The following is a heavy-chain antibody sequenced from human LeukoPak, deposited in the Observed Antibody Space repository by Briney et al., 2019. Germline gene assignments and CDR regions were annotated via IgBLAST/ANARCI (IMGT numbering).Heavy chain of an antibody. J-gene: IGHJ4*02. CDR3: ARDPEGYCSSTSCFIDY. CDR1: GGSFSSYA. D-gene: IGHD2-2*01. CDR2: INAGNGNT. V-gene: IGHV1-3*01. Sequence: VASVKVSCKASGGSFSSYAMHWVRQAPGQRLEWMGWINAGNGNTKYSQKFQGRVTITRDTSASTAYMELSSLRSEDTAVYYCARDPEGYCSSTSCFIDYWGQGTLVTVSS.